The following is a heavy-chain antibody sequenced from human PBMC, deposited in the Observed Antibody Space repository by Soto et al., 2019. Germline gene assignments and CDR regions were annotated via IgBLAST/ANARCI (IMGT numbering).Heavy chain of an antibody. CDR2: IKQDGSEK. CDR1: GFTFSSYW. J-gene: IGHJ4*02. D-gene: IGHD5-12*01. Sequence: EVQLVESGGGLVQPGGSLRISCAVSGFTFSSYWMSWVRQAPWKGLEWVATIKQDGSEKYYVDSVKGRFTISRDNAENSLYLQMNSLSAEDTAVYFCARDVGYDYVNWGQGTLVTVSS. CDR3: ARDVGYDYVN. V-gene: IGHV3-7*01.